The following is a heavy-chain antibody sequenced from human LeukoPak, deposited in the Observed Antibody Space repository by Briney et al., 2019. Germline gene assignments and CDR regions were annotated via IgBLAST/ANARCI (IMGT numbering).Heavy chain of an antibody. J-gene: IGHJ4*02. Sequence: GGSLRLSCAASGFTFSTYWMSWVRQAPGRGLEWVANIKQDGSEKYYVDSVKGRFSISRDNAKNSLYLQMNSLRADDTAVYYCARAGLTVARDYWGQGTLVTVSS. CDR3: ARAGLTVARDY. D-gene: IGHD6-19*01. CDR2: IKQDGSEK. V-gene: IGHV3-7*01. CDR1: GFTFSTYW.